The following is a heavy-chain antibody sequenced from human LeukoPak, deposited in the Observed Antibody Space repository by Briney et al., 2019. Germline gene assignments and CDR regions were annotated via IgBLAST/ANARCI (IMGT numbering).Heavy chain of an antibody. D-gene: IGHD4-23*01. CDR2: TFYSGST. CDR3: ARHGSGSVAAPKY. V-gene: IGHV4-59*08. J-gene: IGHJ4*02. CDR1: SRSISSYY. Sequence: SETLSLTCTLSSRSISSYYWSWIRQPAGEVLEWIGYTFYSGSTIYNPTLKSRVTISVDTSKNQFSLNLTSVTAADTAVYYCARHGSGSVAAPKYWGQGALVTVSS.